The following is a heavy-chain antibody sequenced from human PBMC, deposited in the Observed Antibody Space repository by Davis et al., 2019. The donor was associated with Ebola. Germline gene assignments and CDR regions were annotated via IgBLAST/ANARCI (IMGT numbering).Heavy chain of an antibody. D-gene: IGHD3-22*01. V-gene: IGHV3-23*01. CDR1: GFTLSSYA. CDR3: ARGVTMIVVNWFDP. CDR2: ISGSGGST. J-gene: IGHJ5*02. Sequence: GESLKISCAASGFTLSSYAMSWVRQAPGKGLEWVSTISGSGGSTYYADSVNGRFSISRDNSKNTLYLQMNSLRADDTAVYYCARGVTMIVVNWFDPWGQGTLVTVSS.